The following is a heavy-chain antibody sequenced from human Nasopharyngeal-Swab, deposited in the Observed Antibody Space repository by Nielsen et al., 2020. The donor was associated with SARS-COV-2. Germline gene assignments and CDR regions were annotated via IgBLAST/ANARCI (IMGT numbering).Heavy chain of an antibody. D-gene: IGHD5-18*01. Sequence: ESLKISCAASGFTVSSNYMSWVRQAPGKGLEWVSVIYSGGSTYYADSVKGRFTISRHNSKNTLYLQMNSLRAEDTAVYYCARDIGYSLLYGMDVWGQGTTVTVSS. CDR2: IYSGGST. CDR1: GFTVSSNY. J-gene: IGHJ6*02. CDR3: ARDIGYSLLYGMDV. V-gene: IGHV3-53*04.